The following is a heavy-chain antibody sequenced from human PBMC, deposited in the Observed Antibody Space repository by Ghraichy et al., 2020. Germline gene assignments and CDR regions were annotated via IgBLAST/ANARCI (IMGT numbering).Heavy chain of an antibody. CDR1: GFTFSSYA. D-gene: IGHD3-3*01. Sequence: GGSLRLSCAASGFTFSSYAMSWVRQAPGKGLEWVSAISGSGGSTYYADSVKGRFTISRDNSKNTLYLQMNSLRAEDTAVYYCAKQYYDFWSGYFPLYGMDVGGQGTTVTVSS. J-gene: IGHJ6*02. CDR2: ISGSGGST. V-gene: IGHV3-23*01. CDR3: AKQYYDFWSGYFPLYGMDV.